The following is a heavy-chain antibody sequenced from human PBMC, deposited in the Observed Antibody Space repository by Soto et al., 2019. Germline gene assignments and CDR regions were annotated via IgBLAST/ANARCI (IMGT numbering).Heavy chain of an antibody. CDR3: ARDPYYSSSSWYGWFDP. V-gene: IGHV3-48*01. D-gene: IGHD6-13*01. Sequence: GGSLRLSCAASGFTFSSYSMNWVRQVPGKGLEWVSYISSSSSTIYYADSVKGRFTISRDNAKNSLYLQMNSLRAEDTAVYYCARDPYYSSSSWYGWFDPWGQGTLVTVSS. CDR1: GFTFSSYS. J-gene: IGHJ5*02. CDR2: ISSSSSTI.